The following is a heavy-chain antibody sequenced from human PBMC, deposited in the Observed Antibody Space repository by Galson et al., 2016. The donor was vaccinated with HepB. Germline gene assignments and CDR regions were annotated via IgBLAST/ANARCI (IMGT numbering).Heavy chain of an antibody. CDR3: VKDRRVTTGVFES. J-gene: IGHJ4*02. CDR2: ISWDSETI. D-gene: IGHD4-17*01. V-gene: IGHV3-9*01. CDR1: GFAFDEYA. Sequence: SLRLSCAASGFAFDEYALHWVRQGPGKGLEWVSGISWDSETIDYVDSVRGRFRISRDNAEKSLFLQMNSLRQEDTGGYYCVKDRRVTTGVFESWGPGTLVAVSS.